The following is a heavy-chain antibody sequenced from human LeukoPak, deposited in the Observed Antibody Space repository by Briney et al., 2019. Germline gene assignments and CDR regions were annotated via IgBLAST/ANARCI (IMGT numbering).Heavy chain of an antibody. V-gene: IGHV3-48*03. J-gene: IGHJ4*02. CDR3: TRDHLGGAVEFDY. D-gene: IGHD1-26*01. Sequence: GGSLRLSCVAPGFSFSNYEMNWVRQAPGEGLEWVSYISESGNTVYYADSVKGRFTISRDNAKNSLYLQMNSLGAEDTAAYYCTRDHLGGAVEFDYWGQGTLVTVSS. CDR2: ISESGNTV. CDR1: GFSFSNYE.